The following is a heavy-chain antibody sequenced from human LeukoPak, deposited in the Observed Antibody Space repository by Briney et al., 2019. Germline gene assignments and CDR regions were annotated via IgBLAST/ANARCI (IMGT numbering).Heavy chain of an antibody. Sequence: SETLSLTCTVSGGSISGYYWSWIRQPPGKGLEWIGYIYYSGSTNYNPSLKSRVTISVDTSKNQFSLKLSSVTAADTAIYFCTRDPIGSGGTIDYWGQGTLVTVSS. CDR3: TRDPIGSGGTIDY. CDR2: IYYSGST. V-gene: IGHV4-59*01. D-gene: IGHD6-19*01. J-gene: IGHJ4*02. CDR1: GGSISGYY.